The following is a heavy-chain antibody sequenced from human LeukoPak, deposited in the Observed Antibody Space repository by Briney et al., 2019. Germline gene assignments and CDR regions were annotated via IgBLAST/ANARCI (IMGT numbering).Heavy chain of an antibody. CDR2: ISSSGSTI. D-gene: IGHD4-17*01. CDR1: GFTFSDYY. V-gene: IGHV3-11*01. J-gene: IGHJ4*02. Sequence: GGSLRLSCAASGFTFSDYYMSWIRQAPGKGLEWVSYISSSGSTIYYADSVKGRFTISRDNAKNSLYLQMNSLRAADTAVYYCARDHDYGDFDYWGQGTLVTVSS. CDR3: ARDHDYGDFDY.